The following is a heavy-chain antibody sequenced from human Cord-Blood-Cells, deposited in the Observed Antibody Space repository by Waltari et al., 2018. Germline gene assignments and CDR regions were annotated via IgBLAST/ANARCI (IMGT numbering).Heavy chain of an antibody. J-gene: IGHJ4*02. CDR2: IYYSGRT. CDR3: ARHSPKRVYSGSRFDY. D-gene: IGHD1-26*01. V-gene: IGHV4-39*01. Sequence: QLQLQESGPGLVKPSETLSLTCTVSGGSISSSSYYWGWIRQPPGRGLEWIGSIYYSGRTYYNPSLKSRVTISVDTSKNQFSLKLSSVTAADTAVYYCARHSPKRVYSGSRFDYWGQGTLVTVSS. CDR1: GGSISSSSYY.